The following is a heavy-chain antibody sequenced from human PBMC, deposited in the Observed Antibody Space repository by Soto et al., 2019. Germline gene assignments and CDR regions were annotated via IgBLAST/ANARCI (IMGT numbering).Heavy chain of an antibody. CDR2: IYYSGST. CDR3: ARGAFSAEDQSAGSAP. Sequence: SETLSLTCTVSGGSVSSGSYYWSWIRQPPGKGLEWIGYIYYSGSTNYNPSLKSRVTISVDTSKNQFSLKLTSVTAADTVIYFCARGAFSAEDQSAGSAPWGHGTLVPVSS. D-gene: IGHD3-3*02. J-gene: IGHJ5*02. V-gene: IGHV4-61*01. CDR1: GGSVSSGSYY.